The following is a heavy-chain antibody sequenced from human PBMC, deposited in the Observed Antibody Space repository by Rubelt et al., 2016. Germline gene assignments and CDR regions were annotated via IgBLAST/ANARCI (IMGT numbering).Heavy chain of an antibody. V-gene: IGHV3-48*04. D-gene: IGHD3-3*01. J-gene: IGHJ5*02. Sequence: RGEGLEWVSYISSSSSTIYYADSVKGRFTISRDNAKNSLYLQMNSLRAEDTAVYYCARVPYRGAYYDFWSGYYDSPHSGWFDPWGQGTLVTVSS. CDR3: ARVPYRGAYYDFWSGYYDSPHSGWFDP. CDR2: ISSSSSTI.